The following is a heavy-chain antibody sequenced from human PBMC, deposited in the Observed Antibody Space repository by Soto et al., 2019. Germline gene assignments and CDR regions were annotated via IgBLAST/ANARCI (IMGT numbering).Heavy chain of an antibody. CDR1: GVSLTSGNW. CDR3: AGLFYETRLNYMYLDF. Sequence: TLSLTCAVSGVSLTSGNWCTWVRQSPQRGLEDIGEIFHDGTANYYPSFERRVAMSVDTSRNQFSLKLTSVTAADTAVYLCAGLFYETRLNYMYLDFSGPGTLVIVSS. J-gene: IGHJ4*02. V-gene: IGHV4-4*01. D-gene: IGHD3-10*01. CDR2: IFHDGTA.